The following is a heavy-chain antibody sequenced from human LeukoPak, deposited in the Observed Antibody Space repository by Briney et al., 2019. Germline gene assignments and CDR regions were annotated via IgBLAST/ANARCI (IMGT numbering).Heavy chain of an antibody. CDR3: ARDHPARGAFDI. Sequence: PSETLSLTCTVSGGSISSYYWSWIRQPPGKGLEWIGYIYYSGSTNYNPSLKSRVTISVDTSKNQFSLKLSPVTAADTAVYYCARDHPARGAFDIWGQGTMVTVSS. J-gene: IGHJ3*02. CDR1: GGSISSYY. V-gene: IGHV4-59*01. D-gene: IGHD3-10*01. CDR2: IYYSGST.